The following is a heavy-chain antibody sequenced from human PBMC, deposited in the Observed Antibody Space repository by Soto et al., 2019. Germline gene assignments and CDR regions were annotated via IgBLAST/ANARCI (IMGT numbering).Heavy chain of an antibody. J-gene: IGHJ4*02. D-gene: IGHD6-6*01. Sequence: SETLSLTCTVSGGSTSSDNYWSWIRQPPGKGLEWIGHIYYSGNTDYNPSLKSRLAISIDTSKNQFSLKLSSVTAADTAVYFCAREGGDSSDGPYYFDSWGQGSLVTVSS. V-gene: IGHV4-30-4*01. CDR3: AREGGDSSDGPYYFDS. CDR1: GGSTSSDNY. CDR2: IYYSGNT.